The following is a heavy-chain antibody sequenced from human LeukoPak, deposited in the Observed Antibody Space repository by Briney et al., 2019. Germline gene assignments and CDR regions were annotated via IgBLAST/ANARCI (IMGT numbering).Heavy chain of an antibody. CDR1: GYSISSGYY. Sequence: SETLSLTCIVSGYSISSGYYWGWIRQPPGKGLEWIGSIYHSGSTYYNPSLKSRVTISVDTSKNHFSLKLSSVTAADTAVYYCARVAATTGGPDYWGQGTLVTVSS. J-gene: IGHJ4*02. D-gene: IGHD4-17*01. CDR3: ARVAATTGGPDY. CDR2: IYHSGST. V-gene: IGHV4-38-2*02.